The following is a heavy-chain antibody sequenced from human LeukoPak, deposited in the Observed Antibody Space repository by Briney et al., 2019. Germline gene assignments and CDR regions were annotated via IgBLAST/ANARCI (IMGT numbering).Heavy chain of an antibody. D-gene: IGHD3-16*02. CDR2: ISSSSSYI. J-gene: IGHJ3*02. V-gene: IGHV3-21*01. Sequence: NPGGSLRLSCAASGFTFSSYSMNWVRQAPGKGLEWVSSISSSSSYIYYADSVKGRFTISRDNAKNSLYLQMNSLRAEDTAVYYCAREILYDYIWGSYPWGDAFDTWGQGTMVTVSS. CDR1: GFTFSSYS. CDR3: AREILYDYIWGSYPWGDAFDT.